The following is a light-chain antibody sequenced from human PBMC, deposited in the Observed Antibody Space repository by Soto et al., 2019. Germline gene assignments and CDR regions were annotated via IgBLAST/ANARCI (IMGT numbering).Light chain of an antibody. CDR2: DAS. CDR1: QSVSNY. J-gene: IGKJ4*01. Sequence: EIVLTQSPATLSLSPGERATLSCRASQSVSNYLAWYQQKPGQAPRLLIHDASNRAPGIPARFSGSGSGTDFSLTISSLEPEDFAVYYCQQRSDWPPSLTFGGGTKVDIK. CDR3: QQRSDWPPSLT. V-gene: IGKV3-11*01.